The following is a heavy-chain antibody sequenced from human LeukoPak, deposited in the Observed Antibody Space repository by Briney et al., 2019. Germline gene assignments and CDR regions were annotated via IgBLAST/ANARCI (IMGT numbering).Heavy chain of an antibody. CDR1: GGSISSSSYY. CDR3: AGLVYNLYFDY. J-gene: IGHJ4*02. D-gene: IGHD5-24*01. CDR2: IYYSGST. Sequence: PSETLSLTCTVSGGSISSSSYYWGWIRQPPGKGLEWIGSIYYSGSTYYNPSLKSRVTISVDTSKNQFSLKLSSVTAADTAVYYCAGLVYNLYFDYWGQGTLVTVSS. V-gene: IGHV4-39*01.